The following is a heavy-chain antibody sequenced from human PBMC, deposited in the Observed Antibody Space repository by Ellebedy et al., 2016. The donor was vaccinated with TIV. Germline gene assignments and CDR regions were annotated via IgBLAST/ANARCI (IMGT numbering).Heavy chain of an antibody. D-gene: IGHD2-2*02. CDR2: INSNSGDT. CDR1: GYTFTGYY. V-gene: IGHV1-2*04. CDR3: ARQAAIDWYFDL. J-gene: IGHJ2*01. Sequence: AASVTVSCKASGYTFTGYYIHWVRQAPGQGLEWMGWINSNSGDTNYAQKFQAWVTLTRVTSINTAYLELRKLTSDDTAVYYCARQAAIDWYFDLWGRGTLVTVSS.